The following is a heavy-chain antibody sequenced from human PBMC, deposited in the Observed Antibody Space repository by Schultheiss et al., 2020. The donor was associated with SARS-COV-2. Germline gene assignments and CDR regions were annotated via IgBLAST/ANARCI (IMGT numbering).Heavy chain of an antibody. J-gene: IGHJ5*02. D-gene: IGHD3-10*01. Sequence: SETLSLTCTVSGGSISSYYWSWIRQPPGKGLEWIGYIYYSGSTNYNPSLKSRVTISVDRSKNQFSLKLSSVTAADTAVYYCASSLLWFRELGWFDPWGQGTLVTVSS. CDR3: ASSLLWFRELGWFDP. CDR1: GGSISSYY. V-gene: IGHV4-59*12. CDR2: IYYSGST.